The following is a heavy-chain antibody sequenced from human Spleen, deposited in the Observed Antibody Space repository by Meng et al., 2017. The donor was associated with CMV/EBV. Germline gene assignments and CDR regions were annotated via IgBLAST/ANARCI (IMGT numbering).Heavy chain of an antibody. V-gene: IGHV4-59*01. CDR2: IYYTGGA. J-gene: IGHJ6*01. Sequence: SETLSLTCSVSGDSISLHYYWAWIRQPPGKGLEWIGYIYYTGGARYYPSLESRVAISLDTSKNQFSLQLSSVTAADTAVYYCARDALHGLDVWGQGTTVTVSS. CDR1: GDSISLHYY. CDR3: ARDALHGLDV.